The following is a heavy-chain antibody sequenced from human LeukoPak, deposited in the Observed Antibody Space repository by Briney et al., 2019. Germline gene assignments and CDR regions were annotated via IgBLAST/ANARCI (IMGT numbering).Heavy chain of an antibody. CDR2: IYHSGST. D-gene: IGHD2-15*01. CDR3: ARGYCSGGSCSYFDY. J-gene: IGHJ4*02. V-gene: IGHV4-30-2*01. Sequence: PSQTLSLTCAVSGGSISGGGYSWSWIRQPPGKGLEWIGYIYHSGSTYYNPSLKSRVTISVDRSKNQFSLKLSSVTAADTAVYYCARGYCSGGSCSYFDYWGQGTLVTVSS. CDR1: GGSISGGGYS.